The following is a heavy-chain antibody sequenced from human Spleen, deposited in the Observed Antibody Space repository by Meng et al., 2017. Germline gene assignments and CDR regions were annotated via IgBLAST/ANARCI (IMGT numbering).Heavy chain of an antibody. CDR2: IYYSGST. CDR3: AREGRYSGYDFAWFDP. Sequence: SETLSLTCTVSGGSISSGGYYWSWIRQHPGKGLEWIGYIYYSGSTYYNPSLKSRVTISVDTSKNQFSLKLSSVTAADTAVYYCAREGRYSGYDFAWFDPWGQGTLVTVSS. CDR1: GGSISSGGYY. V-gene: IGHV4-31*03. J-gene: IGHJ5*02. D-gene: IGHD5-12*01.